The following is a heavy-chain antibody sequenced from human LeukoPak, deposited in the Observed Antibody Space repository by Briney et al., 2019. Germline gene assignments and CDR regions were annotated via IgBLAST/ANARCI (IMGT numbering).Heavy chain of an antibody. V-gene: IGHV4-34*01. D-gene: IGHD3-10*01. CDR2: INHSGST. Sequence: PSETLSLTCAVYGGSFSGYYWSWIRQSPGKGLEWIGEINHSGSTNYNASLKSRVTISADTSKNHFSLKVTSVTAADTALYYCARGQWGGNAFDIWGQGTMVTVSS. CDR3: ARGQWGGNAFDI. CDR1: GGSFSGYY. J-gene: IGHJ3*02.